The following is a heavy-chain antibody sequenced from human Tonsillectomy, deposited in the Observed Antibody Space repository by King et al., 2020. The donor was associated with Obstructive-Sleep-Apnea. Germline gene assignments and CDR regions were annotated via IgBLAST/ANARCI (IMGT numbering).Heavy chain of an antibody. CDR3: ARGDIIRLFYLDY. CDR1: GFTFSNYG. D-gene: IGHD3-10*01. CDR2: ISNDGSNK. J-gene: IGHJ4*02. Sequence: QLVQSGGGVVQPGRSLRLSCAASGFTFSNYGMHWVRQAPGKGLEWVVVISNDGSNKYYVDSVKGRFTISRDNSKNTLYLQMNSLRAEDTAVYYCARGDIIRLFYLDYWGQGTLVTVSS. V-gene: IGHV3-30*03.